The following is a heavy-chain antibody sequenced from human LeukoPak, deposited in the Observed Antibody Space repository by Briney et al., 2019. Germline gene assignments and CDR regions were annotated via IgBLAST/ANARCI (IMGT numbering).Heavy chain of an antibody. D-gene: IGHD6-13*01. CDR1: GGSISSYY. J-gene: IGHJ4*02. CDR3: ARHAHIVAAAGFDY. Sequence: SETLSLTCTVSGGSISSYYWSWIRQPPGKGLERIGYIYYSGSTNYNPSLKSRVTISVDTSKNQFSLKLSSVTAADTAVYYCARHAHIVAAAGFDYWGQGTLVTVSS. CDR2: IYYSGST. V-gene: IGHV4-59*08.